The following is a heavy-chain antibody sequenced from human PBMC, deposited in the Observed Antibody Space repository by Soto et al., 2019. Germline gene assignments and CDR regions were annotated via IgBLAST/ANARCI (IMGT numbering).Heavy chain of an antibody. V-gene: IGHV3-48*01. CDR2: ISSSSSTI. D-gene: IGHD3-16*02. Sequence: GGSLRLSCAASGFTFSSYSMNWVRQAPGKGLEWVSYISSSSSTIYYADSVKGRFTISRDNAKNSLYLQMNSLRAEDTAVYYCARDLSMITFGGVIAPNWFDPWGQGTLVTVSS. J-gene: IGHJ5*02. CDR3: ARDLSMITFGGVIAPNWFDP. CDR1: GFTFSSYS.